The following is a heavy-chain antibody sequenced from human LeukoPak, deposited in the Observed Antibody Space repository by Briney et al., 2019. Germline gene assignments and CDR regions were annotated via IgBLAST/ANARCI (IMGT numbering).Heavy chain of an antibody. Sequence: GGSLRLSCAASGFTFSSYSMNWVRQAPGKGLEWVSYISSSSSTIYYADSVKGRFTISRDISKNTLSLQMNSLRAEDTAVYYCARGRRDGYNLGYWGQGTLVAVSS. CDR2: ISSSSSTI. D-gene: IGHD5-24*01. CDR1: GFTFSSYS. J-gene: IGHJ4*02. CDR3: ARGRRDGYNLGY. V-gene: IGHV3-48*01.